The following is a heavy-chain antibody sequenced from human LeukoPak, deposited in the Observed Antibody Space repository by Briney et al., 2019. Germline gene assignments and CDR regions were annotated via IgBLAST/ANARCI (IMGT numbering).Heavy chain of an antibody. J-gene: IGHJ5*02. Sequence: ASVTVSCKVSGYTLTELSMHWVRQAPGKGLEWMGGFDPEDGETIYAQKFQGRVTMTEDTSTDTAYMELSSLRSEDTAVYYCATAKIMARGVIITESNWFDPWGQGTLVTVSS. CDR1: GYTLTELS. V-gene: IGHV1-24*01. D-gene: IGHD3-10*01. CDR3: ATAKIMARGVIITESNWFDP. CDR2: FDPEDGET.